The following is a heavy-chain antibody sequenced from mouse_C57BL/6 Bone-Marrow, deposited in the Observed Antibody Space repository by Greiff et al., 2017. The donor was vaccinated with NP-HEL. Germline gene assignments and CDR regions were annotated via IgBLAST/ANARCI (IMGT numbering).Heavy chain of an antibody. CDR2: ISSGGSYT. J-gene: IGHJ2*01. D-gene: IGHD4-1*01. Sequence: EVKVVESGGDLVKPGGSLKLSCAASGFTFSSYGMSWVRQTPDKRLAWVATISSGGSYTYYPDSVKGRFTISRDNAKNTLYLQMSSLKSEDTARYYCARHEDWDRGGNFDYWGQGTTLTVSS. V-gene: IGHV5-6*01. CDR1: GFTFSSYG. CDR3: ARHEDWDRGGNFDY.